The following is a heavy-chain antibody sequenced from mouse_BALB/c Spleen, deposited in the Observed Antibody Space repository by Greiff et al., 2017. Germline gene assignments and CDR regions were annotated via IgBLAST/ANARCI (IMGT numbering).Heavy chain of an antibody. CDR2: ISSGSSTI. Sequence: EVKLMESGGGLVQPGGSRKLSCAASGFTFSSFGMHWVRQAPEKGLEWVAYISSGSSTIYYADTVKGRFTISRDNPKNTLFLQMTSLRSEDTAMYYCARSEEAWFAYWGQGTLVTVSA. J-gene: IGHJ3*01. V-gene: IGHV5-17*02. CDR3: ARSEEAWFAY. CDR1: GFTFSSFG.